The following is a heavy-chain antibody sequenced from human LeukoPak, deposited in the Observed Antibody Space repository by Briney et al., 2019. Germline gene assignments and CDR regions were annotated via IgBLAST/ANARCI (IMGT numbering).Heavy chain of an antibody. D-gene: IGHD3-22*01. V-gene: IGHV3-7*01. Sequence: GGSLRLSCAASGFTFSSYWMSWVRQAPGKGLEWVANIKQDGREKYYVDSVKGRFTISRDNAKNSLYLQMNSLRAEDTAVYYCARDMYYYDSSPGRFDYWGQGTLVTVSS. CDR2: IKQDGREK. CDR3: ARDMYYYDSSPGRFDY. J-gene: IGHJ4*02. CDR1: GFTFSSYW.